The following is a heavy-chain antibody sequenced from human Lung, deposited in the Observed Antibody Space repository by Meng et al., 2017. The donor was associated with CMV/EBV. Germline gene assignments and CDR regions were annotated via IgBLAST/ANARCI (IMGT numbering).Heavy chain of an antibody. CDR3: ARDLRRYFDY. J-gene: IGHJ4*02. CDR2: IYSGGSI. CDR1: GFSVRNNY. V-gene: IGHV3-53*01. Sequence: SCVVSGFSVRNNYMNWVRQAPGKGLEWVSIIYSGGSISYADPVKGRFTISRDNSKNTLYLQMNNLRAEDTAVYYCARDLRRYFDYWRQGTEVTVSS.